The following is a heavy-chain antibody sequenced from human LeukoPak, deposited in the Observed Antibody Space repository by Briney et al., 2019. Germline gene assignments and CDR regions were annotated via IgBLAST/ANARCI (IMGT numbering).Heavy chain of an antibody. Sequence: GGSLRLSCAASGFTVSSNYMSWVRQAPGKGLEWVSVIYSGGSTYYADSVKGRFTISRDNSKNTLYLQMNSLRAEDTAVYYCAKGEYDRSLWNAFNIWGQGTMVTVSS. V-gene: IGHV3-66*02. CDR3: AKGEYDRSLWNAFNI. D-gene: IGHD3-22*01. CDR1: GFTVSSNY. CDR2: IYSGGST. J-gene: IGHJ3*02.